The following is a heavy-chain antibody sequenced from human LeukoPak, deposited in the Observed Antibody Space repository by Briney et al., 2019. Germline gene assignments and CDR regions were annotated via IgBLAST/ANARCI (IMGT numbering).Heavy chain of an antibody. CDR3: ARVGAFVTVWGSYRDYFDY. Sequence: SETLSLTCTVSGGSVSSGSYYWSWIRQPPGKGLEWIGYIYYSGSTNYNPSLKSRVTISVDTSKNQFSLELSSVTAADTAVYYCARVGAFVTVWGSYRDYFDYWGQGTLVTVSS. CDR2: IYYSGST. D-gene: IGHD3-16*02. CDR1: GGSVSSGSYY. V-gene: IGHV4-61*01. J-gene: IGHJ4*02.